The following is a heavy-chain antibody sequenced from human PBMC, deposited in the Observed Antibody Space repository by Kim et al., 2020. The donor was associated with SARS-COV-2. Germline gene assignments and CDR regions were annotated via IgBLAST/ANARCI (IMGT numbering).Heavy chain of an antibody. V-gene: IGHV4-39*01. CDR1: GGSISSSSYY. Sequence: SETLSLTCTVSGGSISSSSYYWGWIRQPPGKGLEWIGSIYYSGSTYYNPSLKSRVTISVDTSKNQFSLKLSSVTAADTAVYYCARLGGEICSSTSCPFDYWGQGTLVTVSS. D-gene: IGHD2-2*01. J-gene: IGHJ4*02. CDR2: IYYSGST. CDR3: ARLGGEICSSTSCPFDY.